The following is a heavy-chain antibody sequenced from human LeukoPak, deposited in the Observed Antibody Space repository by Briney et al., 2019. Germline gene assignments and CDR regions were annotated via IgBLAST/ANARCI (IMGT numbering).Heavy chain of an antibody. V-gene: IGHV1-8*01. D-gene: IGHD2-21*01. CDR1: GYTFTSYD. Sequence: ASVKVSCKASGYTFTSYDINWVRQATGQGLEWMGWMNPNSGNTGYAQKFQGRVTMTRNTSISTAYMELSSLRAEDTAVYHCAKDWRNWAKYGGDCLDHWGQGTLVTVSS. CDR3: AKDWRNWAKYGGDCLDH. CDR2: MNPNSGNT. J-gene: IGHJ4*02.